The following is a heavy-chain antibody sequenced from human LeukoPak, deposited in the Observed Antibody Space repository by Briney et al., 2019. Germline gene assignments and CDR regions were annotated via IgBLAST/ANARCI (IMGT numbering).Heavy chain of an antibody. D-gene: IGHD2-15*01. CDR3: AREGRGGHNFDY. CDR2: INYSGST. CDR1: DESFSGYY. V-gene: IGHV4-34*01. Sequence: PSETLSLTCAVSDESFSGYYWNWLRQPPGRGLEWIGEINYSGSTQYHPSLKSRVSMSVDKSKKQVSLKLSSVTVADTAAYYCAREGRGGHNFDYWGQGTLAIVSS. J-gene: IGHJ4*02.